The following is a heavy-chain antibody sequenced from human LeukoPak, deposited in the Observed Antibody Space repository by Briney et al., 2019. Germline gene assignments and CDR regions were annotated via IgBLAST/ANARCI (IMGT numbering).Heavy chain of an antibody. J-gene: IGHJ5*02. Sequence: SETLSLTCTVSGGSISSSSYYWGWIRQPPGKGLEWIGSIYYSGSTYYNPSLKSRVTISVDTSKNQFSLKLSSGTAADTAVSYCAIGTGNFDPWGQGTLVTVSS. CDR2: IYYSGST. D-gene: IGHD1-1*01. CDR1: GGSISSSSYY. CDR3: AIGTGNFDP. V-gene: IGHV4-39*07.